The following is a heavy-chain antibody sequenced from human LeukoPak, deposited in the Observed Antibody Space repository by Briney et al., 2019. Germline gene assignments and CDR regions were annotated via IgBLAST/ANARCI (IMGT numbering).Heavy chain of an antibody. V-gene: IGHV4-59*13. D-gene: IGHD1-26*01. J-gene: IGHJ3*02. CDR3: ARDRSGSYYTFDI. CDR2: ISYRGRT. CDR1: DAYIGSSF. Sequence: SETLSLTCSISDAYIGSSFWSWIRLPPGKGLEWIGSISYRGRTNYSPSPKSRATISMDTSKSQLSLVLTSVTAADTVLYYCARDRSGSYYTFDIWGQGTMVTVSS.